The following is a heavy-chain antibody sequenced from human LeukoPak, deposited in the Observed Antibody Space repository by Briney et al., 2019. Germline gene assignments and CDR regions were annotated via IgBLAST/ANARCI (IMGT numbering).Heavy chain of an antibody. CDR1: GYTFTSYA. J-gene: IGHJ5*02. Sequence: ASVEVSCKASGYTFTSYAMHWVRQAPGQRLEWMGWINAGNGNTKYSQKFQGRVTITRDTSASTAYMELSSLRSEDTAVYYCARDSIRLRFDPWGQGTLVTVSS. D-gene: IGHD3-10*01. CDR2: INAGNGNT. V-gene: IGHV1-3*01. CDR3: ARDSIRLRFDP.